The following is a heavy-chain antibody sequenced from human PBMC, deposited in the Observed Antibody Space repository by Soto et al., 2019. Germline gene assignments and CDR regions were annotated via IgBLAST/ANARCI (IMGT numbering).Heavy chain of an antibody. Sequence: IQLVQSAGAVTRPGASVRVSCKASGYTFNTFGVTWVRQAPGQGLEWMGCISGYGGKRDYSRKLHDRITLIADPSTSTSYMELRNLTSDDTAVYFCARGWGKDFGVNDFWGQGTLVTVSS. CDR2: ISGYGGKR. V-gene: IGHV1-18*01. CDR3: ARGWGKDFGVNDF. D-gene: IGHD2-8*01. CDR1: GYTFNTFG. J-gene: IGHJ4*02.